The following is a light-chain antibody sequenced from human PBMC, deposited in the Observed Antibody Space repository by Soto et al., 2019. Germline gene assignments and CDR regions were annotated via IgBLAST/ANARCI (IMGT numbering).Light chain of an antibody. CDR1: QSVSSY. J-gene: IGKJ3*01. V-gene: IGKV3-11*01. CDR2: DAS. Sequence: EIVLTQSPATLSLSPGERATLSCRASQSVSSYLAWYQQKPGQAPRLLIYDASNRATGIPARFSGSGSGTDFTLTISILEPEDFAFYYCQQRSNWPRGVFGHGTKVDIK. CDR3: QQRSNWPRGV.